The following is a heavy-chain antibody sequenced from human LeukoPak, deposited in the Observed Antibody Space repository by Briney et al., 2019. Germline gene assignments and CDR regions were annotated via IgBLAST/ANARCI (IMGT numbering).Heavy chain of an antibody. J-gene: IGHJ4*02. V-gene: IGHV3-23*01. CDR2: ISGSGGST. D-gene: IGHD6-19*01. CDR3: ARDSHYATSGWDSDY. CDR1: GFTFSSYA. Sequence: GGSLRLSCAASGFTFSSYAMSWVRQAPGKGLEWVSAISGSGGSTYYADSVKGRFTISRDNSKNTLYLQMNSLRAEDTAVYYCARDSHYATSGWDSDYWGQGTLVTVSS.